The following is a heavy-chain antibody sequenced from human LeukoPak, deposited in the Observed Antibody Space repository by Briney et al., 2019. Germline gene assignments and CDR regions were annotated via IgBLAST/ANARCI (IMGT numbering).Heavy chain of an antibody. CDR3: ARAIDILTGYYTLDY. J-gene: IGHJ4*02. Sequence: PSETLSLTCTVSGGSISSYYWSWIRQPPGKELEWIGYIYYSGSTNYNPSLKSRVTISVDTSKNQFSLKLSSVTAADTAVYYCARAIDILTGYYTLDYWGQGTLVTVSS. CDR1: GGSISSYY. V-gene: IGHV4-59*01. D-gene: IGHD3-9*01. CDR2: IYYSGST.